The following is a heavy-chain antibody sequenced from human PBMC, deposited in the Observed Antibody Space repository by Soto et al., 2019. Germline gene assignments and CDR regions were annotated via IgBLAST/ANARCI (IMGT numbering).Heavy chain of an antibody. CDR2: IDNSGST. Sequence: SETLSLTCTVSGGSISNYFCNWIRQPAGKGLEWSGRIDNSGSTDYNPSLKSRVTMSADTSRNQFSLKLNSVTAADTAVYYCARGGQDFWSGPFDYWGQGTLVTVS. D-gene: IGHD3-3*01. CDR3: ARGGQDFWSGPFDY. CDR1: GGSISNYF. V-gene: IGHV4-4*07. J-gene: IGHJ4*02.